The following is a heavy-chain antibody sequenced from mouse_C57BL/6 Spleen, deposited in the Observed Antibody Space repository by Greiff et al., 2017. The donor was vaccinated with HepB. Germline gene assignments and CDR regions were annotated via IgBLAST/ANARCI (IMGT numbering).Heavy chain of an antibody. CDR3: ARLGYGSSYWYFDV. Sequence: EVKLMESGPELVKPGASVKMSCKASGYTFTDYNMHWVKQSHGKSLEWIGYINPNNGGTSYNQKFKGKATLTVNKSSSTAYMELHSLTSEDSAVYYCARLGYGSSYWYFDVWGTGTTVTVSS. D-gene: IGHD1-1*01. V-gene: IGHV1-22*01. J-gene: IGHJ1*03. CDR2: INPNNGGT. CDR1: GYTFTDYN.